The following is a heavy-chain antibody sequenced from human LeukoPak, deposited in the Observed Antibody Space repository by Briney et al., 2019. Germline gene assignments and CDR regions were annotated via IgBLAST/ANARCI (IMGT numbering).Heavy chain of an antibody. CDR2: INHSGST. CDR1: GGSFSGYY. CDR3: ARGLYLPRVAARLYNWFDP. Sequence: RSSETLSLTCAVYGGSFSGYYWSWIRQPLGKGLEWIGEINHSGSTNYNPSLKSRVTISVDTSKNQFSLKLSSVTAADTAVYYCARGLYLPRVAARLYNWFDPWGQGTLVTVSS. J-gene: IGHJ5*02. D-gene: IGHD6-6*01. V-gene: IGHV4-34*01.